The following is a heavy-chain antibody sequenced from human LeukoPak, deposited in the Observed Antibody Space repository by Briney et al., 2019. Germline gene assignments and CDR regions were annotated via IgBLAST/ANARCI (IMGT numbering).Heavy chain of an antibody. CDR3: ARVPTTIYPYFDY. V-gene: IGHV3-48*01. D-gene: IGHD4-17*01. CDR1: GFTFRSNS. CDR2: ISSSSSTI. Sequence: GGSLRLSCAASGFTFRSNSMNWVRQAPGKGLEWVSYISSSSSTIYYADSVKGRFTISRDNAKNSLYLQMNSLRAEDTAVYYCARVPTTIYPYFDYWGQGTLVTVSS. J-gene: IGHJ4*02.